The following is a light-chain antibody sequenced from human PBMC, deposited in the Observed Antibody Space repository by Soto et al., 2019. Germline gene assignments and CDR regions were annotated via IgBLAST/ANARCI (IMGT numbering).Light chain of an antibody. J-gene: IGKJ4*01. CDR3: QQRSNWPSLT. CDR2: DAS. Sequence: EVELTQSPATLSLSPGERANLSCRASQNVYEYLAWYQHKPGQAPRLLISDASNRATGIPARFSGSGSETDFTLTISSLEPEDSAVYYCQQRSNWPSLTFGGGTKVDIK. CDR1: QNVYEY. V-gene: IGKV3-11*01.